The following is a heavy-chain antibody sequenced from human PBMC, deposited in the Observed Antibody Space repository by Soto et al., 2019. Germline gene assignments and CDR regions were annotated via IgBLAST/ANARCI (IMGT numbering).Heavy chain of an antibody. D-gene: IGHD3-10*01. CDR1: GGSISSSSYY. CDR3: ASYGSGSYSRDRYGMDV. CDR2: IYYSGST. J-gene: IGHJ6*02. V-gene: IGHV4-39*01. Sequence: PSETLSLTCTVSGGSISSSSYYWGWIRQPPGKGLEWIGSIYYSGSTYYNPSLKNRVTISVDTSKNQFSLKLSSVTAAYTAVYYCASYGSGSYSRDRYGMDVWGQGTTVT.